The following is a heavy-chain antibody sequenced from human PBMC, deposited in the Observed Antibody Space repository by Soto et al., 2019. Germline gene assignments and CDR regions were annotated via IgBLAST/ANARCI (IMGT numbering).Heavy chain of an antibody. J-gene: IGHJ4*02. CDR3: AKVLSGVYDILTGPYYAFDY. CDR2: ISYDGSNK. V-gene: IGHV3-30*18. CDR1: GFTFSSYG. Sequence: PGGSLRLSCAASGFTFSSYGMHWVRQAPGKGLEWVAVISYDGSNKYYADSVKGRFTISRDNSKNTLYLQMNSLRAEDTAVYYCAKVLSGVYDILTGPYYAFDYWGQGTLVTVSS. D-gene: IGHD3-9*01.